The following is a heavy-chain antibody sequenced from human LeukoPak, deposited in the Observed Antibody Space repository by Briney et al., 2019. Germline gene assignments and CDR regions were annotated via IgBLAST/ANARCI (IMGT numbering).Heavy chain of an antibody. J-gene: IGHJ6*02. CDR3: AATMVGASYYYGMDV. D-gene: IGHD1-26*01. CDR2: ISAYNGNT. CDR1: GYTFTSYG. V-gene: IGHV1-18*01. Sequence: ASVKVSCKASGYTFTSYGISWVRQAPGQGLEWMGWISAYNGNTNYAQKLQGRVTMTTDTSTSTAYMELSSLRSEDTAVYYCAATMVGASYYYGMDVWGQGTTVTVSS.